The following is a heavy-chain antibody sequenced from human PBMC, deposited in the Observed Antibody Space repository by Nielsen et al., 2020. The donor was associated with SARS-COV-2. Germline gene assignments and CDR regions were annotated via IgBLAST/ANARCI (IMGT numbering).Heavy chain of an antibody. Sequence: WIRQPPGKGLEWVANIKQDGSEKYYVDSVKGRFTISRDNAKNSLYLQMNSLRAEDTAVYYCARVVVVVAATNYYYGMDVWGQGTTVTVSS. CDR2: IKQDGSEK. J-gene: IGHJ6*02. D-gene: IGHD2-15*01. V-gene: IGHV3-7*03. CDR3: ARVVVVVAATNYYYGMDV.